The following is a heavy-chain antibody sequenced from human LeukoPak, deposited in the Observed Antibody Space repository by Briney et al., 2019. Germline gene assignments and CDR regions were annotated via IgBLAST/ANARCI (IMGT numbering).Heavy chain of an antibody. V-gene: IGHV3-48*02. CDR3: ARDDYDSSGYYSGAFDS. D-gene: IGHD3-22*01. CDR1: GFTFRSYS. Sequence: PRGSPRLSCAASGFTFRSYSMNWVCQAPGKRLGWVSYISRSSSTLYYADSVKGRCTISRDNAKNSLYLQMNSLRDEDTAVYYCARDDYDSSGYYSGAFDSWGQGTIVPVSS. J-gene: IGHJ3*02. CDR2: ISRSSSTL.